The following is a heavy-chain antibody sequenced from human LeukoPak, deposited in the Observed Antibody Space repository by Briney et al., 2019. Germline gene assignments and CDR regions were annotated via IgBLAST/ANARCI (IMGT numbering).Heavy chain of an antibody. CDR1: GFTFSSYA. CDR3: GRDLGGRSGY. Sequence: PGGSLRLSCAASGFTFSSYAMSWVRQAPGKGLEWVSAISGSGGSTNYADSVKGRFSISRDNAKNTLHLQMNSLRAEDTAVYYCGRDLGGRSGYWGQGTLVTVSS. J-gene: IGHJ4*02. CDR2: ISGSGGST. D-gene: IGHD1-26*01. V-gene: IGHV3-23*01.